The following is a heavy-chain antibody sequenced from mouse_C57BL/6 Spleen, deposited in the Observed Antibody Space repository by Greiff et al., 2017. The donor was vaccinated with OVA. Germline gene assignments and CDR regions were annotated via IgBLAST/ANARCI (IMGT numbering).Heavy chain of an antibody. J-gene: IGHJ3*01. CDR3: ARDYYGSSPFAY. V-gene: IGHV5-9*01. CDR2: ISGGGGNT. D-gene: IGHD1-1*01. CDR1: GFTFSSYT. Sequence: DVLLVESGGGLVKPGGSLKLSCAASGFTFSSYTMSWVRQTPEKRLEWVATISGGGGNTYYPDSVKGRFTISRDNAKNTLYLQMSSLRSEDTALDYCARDYYGSSPFAYWGQGTLDTVSA.